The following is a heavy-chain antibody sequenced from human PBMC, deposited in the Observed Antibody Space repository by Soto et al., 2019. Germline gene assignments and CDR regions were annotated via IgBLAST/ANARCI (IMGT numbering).Heavy chain of an antibody. CDR1: GDSVSSNSAA. J-gene: IGHJ4*02. V-gene: IGHV6-1*01. Sequence: PSRTLSLTCAISGDSVSSNSAAWNWIRQSPSRGLEWLGRTYCRSKWYNDYAVSVKSRITINPGTSKNQFSLQLNSVTPEDTAVYYCARDSFYFGSGLDYWGQGTLVTVSS. D-gene: IGHD6-19*01. CDR3: ARDSFYFGSGLDY. CDR2: TYCRSKWYN.